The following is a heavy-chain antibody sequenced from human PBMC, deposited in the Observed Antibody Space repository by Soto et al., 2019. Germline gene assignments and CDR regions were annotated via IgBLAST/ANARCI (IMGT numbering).Heavy chain of an antibody. J-gene: IGHJ3*02. CDR1: GYTFSDYY. CDR2: INPDNDGT. CDR3: ARSVRGHDAFDI. D-gene: IGHD3-10*02. V-gene: IGHV1-2*02. Sequence: QVQLVQSGAEVKKPGASLKVSCKTSGYTFSDYYMHWVRQAPGQGLEWMGWINPDNDGTNYAQKFQGRISMTGDTSITTAYLELIGLRSDETAIYYCARSVRGHDAFDIWGQGTMVTVSS.